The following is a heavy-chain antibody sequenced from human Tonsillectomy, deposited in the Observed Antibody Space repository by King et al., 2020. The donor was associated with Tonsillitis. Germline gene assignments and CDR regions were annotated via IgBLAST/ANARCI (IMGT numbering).Heavy chain of an antibody. D-gene: IGHD1-26*01. CDR2: INPDSGGT. Sequence: VQLVESGAEVKKPGASVKVSCKASGYTFTGHYVQWVRQAPGQGLEWMGWINPDSGGTNYAQKFQGRVTMTRDTSISTAYMELSRLGSDDTAGYYCARDEGGLGSGAFDIWGQGTMVTVSS. V-gene: IGHV1-2*02. CDR3: ARDEGGLGSGAFDI. CDR1: GYTFTGHY. J-gene: IGHJ3*02.